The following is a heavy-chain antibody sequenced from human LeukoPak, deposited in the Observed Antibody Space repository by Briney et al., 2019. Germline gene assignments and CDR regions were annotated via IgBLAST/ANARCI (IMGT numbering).Heavy chain of an antibody. J-gene: IGHJ3*02. V-gene: IGHV4-4*07. Sequence: SETLSLTCSVSGASITRYYWTWIRQPVGKGLEWFGRLYTNGTVNYNPSLKSRVTISVDTSKNQFSLKLSSVTAADTAVYYCAREVGATPYDAFDIWGQGTMVTVSS. CDR3: AREVGATPYDAFDI. CDR2: LYTNGTV. D-gene: IGHD1-26*01. CDR1: GASITRYY.